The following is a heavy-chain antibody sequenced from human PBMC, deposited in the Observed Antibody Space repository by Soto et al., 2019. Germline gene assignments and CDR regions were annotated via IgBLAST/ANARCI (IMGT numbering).Heavy chain of an antibody. V-gene: IGHV1-8*01. D-gene: IGHD3-22*01. CDR3: ASGRMHYYDSSGYYYPYYYYGMDV. Sequence: GASVNVSCKASGYTFTSYDINWVRQATGQGLEWMGWMNPNSGNTGYAQKFQGRVTMTRNTSISTAYMELSSLRSEDTAVYYCASGRMHYYDSSGYYYPYYYYGMDVWGQGTTVTVSS. CDR1: GYTFTSYD. CDR2: MNPNSGNT. J-gene: IGHJ6*02.